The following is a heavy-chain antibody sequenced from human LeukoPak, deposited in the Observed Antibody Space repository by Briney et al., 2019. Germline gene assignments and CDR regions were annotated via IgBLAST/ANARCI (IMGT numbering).Heavy chain of an antibody. CDR2: ISRSSSYT. V-gene: IGHV3-21*01. CDR1: GFTFSSYS. CDR3: ARMIAVDY. Sequence: GGSLRLSCAASGFTFSSYSMNWVRQAPGKGLEWVSSISRSSSYTYYADSMKGRFTISRDNAKNSLYLQMNSLRAEDTAVYYCARMIAVDYWGQGTLVTVSS. J-gene: IGHJ4*02. D-gene: IGHD3-22*01.